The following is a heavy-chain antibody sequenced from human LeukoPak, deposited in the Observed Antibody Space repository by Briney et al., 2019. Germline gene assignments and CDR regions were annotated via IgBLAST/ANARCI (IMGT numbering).Heavy chain of an antibody. CDR1: GFTFSSYA. V-gene: IGHV3-23*01. CDR2: ISGSGGST. J-gene: IGHJ4*02. CDR3: AKSLLYSSNLIPDY. Sequence: PGGSLRLSCAASGFTFSSYAMSWVRQAPGKGLEWVSAISGSGGSTYYADSVKGRFTISRDNSKNTLYLQMNSLRAEDTAVCYCAKSLLYSSNLIPDYWGQGTLVTVSS. D-gene: IGHD6-13*01.